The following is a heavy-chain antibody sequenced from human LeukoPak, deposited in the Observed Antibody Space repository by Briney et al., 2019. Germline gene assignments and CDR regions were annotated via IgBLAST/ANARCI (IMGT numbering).Heavy chain of an antibody. D-gene: IGHD4-17*01. Sequence: SQTLSLTCTVSGGSISSGGYYWSWIRQPPGKGLEWIGYIYHSGSTYYNPSLKSRVTISVDRSKNQFSLKLSSVTAADTAVYYCARFDYGDLYYFDYWGQGTLVTVSS. CDR2: IYHSGST. CDR1: GGSISSGGYY. V-gene: IGHV4-30-2*01. CDR3: ARFDYGDLYYFDY. J-gene: IGHJ4*02.